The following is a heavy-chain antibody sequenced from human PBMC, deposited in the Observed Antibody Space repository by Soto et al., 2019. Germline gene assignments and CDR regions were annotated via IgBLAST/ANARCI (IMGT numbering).Heavy chain of an antibody. CDR1: GFTFSSYG. Sequence: GGSLRLSCAASGFTFSSYGMHWVRQAPGKGLEWVAVISYDGSNKYYADSVKGRFTISRDNSKNTLYLQMNSLRAEDTAVYYCAKATPSGGMDVWGQGTTVTVSS. CDR2: ISYDGSNK. V-gene: IGHV3-30*18. CDR3: AKATPSGGMDV. D-gene: IGHD2-8*02. J-gene: IGHJ6*02.